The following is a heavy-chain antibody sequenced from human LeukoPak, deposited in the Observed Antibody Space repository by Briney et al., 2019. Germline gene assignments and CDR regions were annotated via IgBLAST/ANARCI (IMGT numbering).Heavy chain of an antibody. CDR1: GFTFSSYA. CDR2: ISGSGGTT. D-gene: IGHD2/OR15-2a*01. CDR3: AKQYLPFYYGMDV. V-gene: IGHV3-23*01. J-gene: IGHJ6*02. Sequence: GGSLRLSCAASGFTFSSYAMSWVRQAPGKGLEWVSAISGSGGTTYYADSVRGRFTISRDNFKDTLYLQMNSLRAEDTAVYYCAKQYLPFYYGMDVWGQGTTVTVSS.